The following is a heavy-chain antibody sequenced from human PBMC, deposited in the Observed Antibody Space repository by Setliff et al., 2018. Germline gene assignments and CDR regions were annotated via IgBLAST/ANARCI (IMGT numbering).Heavy chain of an antibody. CDR1: GFTFDDFA. CDR3: ARSENCFSTHCSPYDY. V-gene: IGHV3-9*01. D-gene: IGHD2-2*01. Sequence: PGGSLRLSCAASGFTFDDFAMHWVRQAPGKGLEWVSGVSWNSERIGYVDSVKGRFTISRDNAKNSLYLQMNSLRAEDTALYYCARSENCFSTHCSPYDYWGQGTLVTVSS. CDR2: VSWNSERI. J-gene: IGHJ4*02.